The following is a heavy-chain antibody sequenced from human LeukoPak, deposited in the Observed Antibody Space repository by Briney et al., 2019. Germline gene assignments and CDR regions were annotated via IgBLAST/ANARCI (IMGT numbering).Heavy chain of an antibody. CDR1: GFTFSTYA. CDR2: ISGSGGKT. J-gene: IGHJ4*02. D-gene: IGHD3-22*01. Sequence: SGGSLRLSCAASGFTFSTYAMSWVRQAPGKGLEWVSAISGSGGKTYYADPVKGRFTIARDNSKNTLYPQMNSLRAEDTAVYYCAKELDSSGYFDYWGQGTLVTVSS. CDR3: AKELDSSGYFDY. V-gene: IGHV3-23*01.